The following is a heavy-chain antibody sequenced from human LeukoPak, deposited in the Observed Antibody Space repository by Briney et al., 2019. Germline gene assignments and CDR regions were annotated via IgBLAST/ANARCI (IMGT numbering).Heavy chain of an antibody. Sequence: SETLSLTCTVSGGSISSYYWSWIRQPPGKGLEWIGYIYYSGSTNYNPSLKSRVTISVDTSKNQFSLKLSSVTAADTAVYYCAGGAVIVGATTRFDYWGQGTLVTVFS. CDR1: GGSISSYY. D-gene: IGHD1-26*01. J-gene: IGHJ4*02. CDR2: IYYSGST. CDR3: AGGAVIVGATTRFDY. V-gene: IGHV4-59*01.